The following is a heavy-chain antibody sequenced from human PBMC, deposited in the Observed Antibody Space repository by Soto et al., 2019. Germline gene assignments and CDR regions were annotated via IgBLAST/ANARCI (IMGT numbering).Heavy chain of an antibody. CDR3: ARDVPGTYYYYGMDV. Sequence: QVQLVQSGAEVKKPGSSVKVSCKASGGTFGSYTISWVRQAPGQGLGWRGRIIPILGIANYAQKFQGRVTITADKSTSTAYMELSSLRSEDTAVYYCARDVPGTYYYYGMDVWGQGTTVTVSS. CDR1: GGTFGSYT. D-gene: IGHD1-7*01. CDR2: IIPILGIA. V-gene: IGHV1-69*08. J-gene: IGHJ6*02.